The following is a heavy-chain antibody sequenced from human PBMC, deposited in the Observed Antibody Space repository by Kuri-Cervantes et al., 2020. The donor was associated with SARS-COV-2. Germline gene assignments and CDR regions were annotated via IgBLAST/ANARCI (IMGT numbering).Heavy chain of an antibody. CDR3: AFPQGQGS. Sequence: GESLKISCAASGFTFSSYAMHWVRQAPGKGLEWVAVISYDGSNKYYADSVKGRFTISRDNARKSLFLQMNSLRVGDTGIYYCAFPQGQGSWGPGTRVTVSS. J-gene: IGHJ5*02. V-gene: IGHV3-30-3*01. CDR1: GFTFSSYA. CDR2: ISYDGSNK.